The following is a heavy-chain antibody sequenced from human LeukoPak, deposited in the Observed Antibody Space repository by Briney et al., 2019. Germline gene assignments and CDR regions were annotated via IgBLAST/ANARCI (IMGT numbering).Heavy chain of an antibody. J-gene: IGHJ4*02. Sequence: GRSLRLSCAASGFTFSSYGMHWVRQAPGKGLVWVSRINSDGSSTSYADSVKGRFTISRDNAKNTLYLQMNSLRAEDTAVYYCARDSIVGATPFDYWGQGTLVTVSS. CDR2: INSDGSST. D-gene: IGHD1-26*01. CDR1: GFTFSSYG. V-gene: IGHV3-74*01. CDR3: ARDSIVGATPFDY.